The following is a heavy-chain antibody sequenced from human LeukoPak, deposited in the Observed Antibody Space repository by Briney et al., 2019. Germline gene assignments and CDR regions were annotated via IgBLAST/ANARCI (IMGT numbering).Heavy chain of an antibody. V-gene: IGHV3-49*04. Sequence: PGGSLRLSCAASGFTFSSYGMHWVRQAPGKGLEWVSFIRRKAHGGTTEYAASVKGRFSSSRDDSKSIAYLQMNSLKTEDTAVYFCTRVTYYYDNSGYFHFDSWGQGSLVTVSS. CDR2: IRRKAHGGTT. J-gene: IGHJ4*02. D-gene: IGHD3-22*01. CDR3: TRVTYYYDNSGYFHFDS. CDR1: GFTFSSYG.